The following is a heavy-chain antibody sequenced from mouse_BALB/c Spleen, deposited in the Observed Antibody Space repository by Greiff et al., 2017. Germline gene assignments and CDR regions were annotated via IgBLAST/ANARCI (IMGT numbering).Heavy chain of an antibody. J-gene: IGHJ1*01. Sequence: EVQLQQSGPELVKPGASVKMSCKASGYTFTSYVMHWVKQKPGQGLEWIGYINPYNDGTKYNEKFKGKATLTSDKSSSTAYMELSSLTSEDSAVYYCARSRAGNYGNYWYFDVWGAGTTVTVSS. CDR2: INPYNDGT. D-gene: IGHD2-1*01. CDR3: ARSRAGNYGNYWYFDV. CDR1: GYTFTSYV. V-gene: IGHV1-14*01.